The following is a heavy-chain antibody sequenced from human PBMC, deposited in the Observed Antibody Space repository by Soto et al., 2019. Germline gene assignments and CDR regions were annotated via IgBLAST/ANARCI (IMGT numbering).Heavy chain of an antibody. CDR1: GGTFSSYA. CDR3: ARGYLDYDILTGYPDDAFDI. CDR2: IIPIFGTA. J-gene: IGHJ3*02. D-gene: IGHD3-9*01. Sequence: SVKVSCKASGGTFSSYAISWVRQAPGQGLEWMGGIIPIFGTANYAQKSQGRVTITADESTSTAYMELSSLRSEDTAVYYCARGYLDYDILTGYPDDAFDIWGQGTMVTVSS. V-gene: IGHV1-69*13.